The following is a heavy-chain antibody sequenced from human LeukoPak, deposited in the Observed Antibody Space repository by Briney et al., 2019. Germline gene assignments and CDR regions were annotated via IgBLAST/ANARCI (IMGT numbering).Heavy chain of an antibody. Sequence: PGGSLRLSCAASGFTVCSNFMYWVRQAPGKGLEWVSVIYGGGSTHYADSVKGRFSISRDNSKNTLHLQMNSLRAEDTAVYYCAKGSSVAATIFGYWGQGTLVTVSS. CDR1: GFTVCSNF. J-gene: IGHJ4*02. V-gene: IGHV3-66*01. CDR2: IYGGGST. CDR3: AKGSSVAATIFGY. D-gene: IGHD6-19*01.